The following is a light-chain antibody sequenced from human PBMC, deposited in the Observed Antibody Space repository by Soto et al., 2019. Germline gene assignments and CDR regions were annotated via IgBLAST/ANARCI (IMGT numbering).Light chain of an antibody. J-gene: IGLJ2*01. CDR3: SSYAASGSFVV. Sequence: QSVLTQPPSASGSPGQSVTISCTGTTSDVGGYNYVSWYQHHPDKAPKLIIYEVYKRPSGVPDRFSGSKSGNTASLTVSGLQAEDEAEYYCSSYAASGSFVVFGAGTKLTVL. CDR1: TSDVGGYNY. V-gene: IGLV2-8*01. CDR2: EVY.